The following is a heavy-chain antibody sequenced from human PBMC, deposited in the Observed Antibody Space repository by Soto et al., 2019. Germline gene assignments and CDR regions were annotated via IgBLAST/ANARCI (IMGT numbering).Heavy chain of an antibody. CDR1: GFAFGFYE. D-gene: IGHD4-17*01. J-gene: IGHJ6*02. Sequence: VQLLESGGGLVQPGGSLRLSCAASGFAFGFYELSWIRQAPGEGLDWLSYISTSGDTKYYADSVKGRFTISRDNARNSLFLQMNSLRVERTAVYYCARDGYGDPYFYYGLDVWGQGTTVTVPS. CDR3: ARDGYGDPYFYYGLDV. V-gene: IGHV3-48*03. CDR2: ISTSGDTK.